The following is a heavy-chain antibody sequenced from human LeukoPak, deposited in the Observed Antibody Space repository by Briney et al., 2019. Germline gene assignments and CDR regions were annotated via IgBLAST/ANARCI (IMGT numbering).Heavy chain of an antibody. CDR2: INPNSGGT. J-gene: IGHJ4*02. V-gene: IGHV1-2*02. D-gene: IGHD6-19*01. CDR3: ARTPYTSGFLFYFDY. CDR1: GYTFTGYY. Sequence: ASVKVSCKASGYTFTGYYMHWVRQAPGQGLEWMGWINPNSGGTNYAQKFQGRITMTRDTTTTTVYMELSSLRSDDTAVYYCARTPYTSGFLFYFDYWGQGTLVTVPS.